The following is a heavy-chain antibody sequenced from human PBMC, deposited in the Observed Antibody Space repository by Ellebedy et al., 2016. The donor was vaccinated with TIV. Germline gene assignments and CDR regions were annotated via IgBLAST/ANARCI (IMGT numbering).Heavy chain of an antibody. CDR2: INPNSGGT. V-gene: IGHV1-2*02. CDR3: ARDYGSSWLLGY. J-gene: IGHJ4*02. CDR1: GYTFTGYY. D-gene: IGHD6-13*01. Sequence: AASVKVSCKASGYTFTGYYMHWVRQAPGQGLEWMGWINPNSGGTNYAQKFQGRVTMTRDTSISTAYMELSRLRSDDTAVYYCARDYGSSWLLGYWGQGTLVTVSS.